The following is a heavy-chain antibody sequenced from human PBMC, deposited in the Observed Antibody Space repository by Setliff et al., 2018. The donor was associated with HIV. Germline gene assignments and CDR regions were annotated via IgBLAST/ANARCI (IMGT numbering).Heavy chain of an antibody. D-gene: IGHD2-2*01. V-gene: IGHV3-21*01. CDR3: ARDQEHIIVVSATGNMPGYLHYYYMDV. J-gene: IGHJ6*03. CDR2: ISDSGGSV. Sequence: GGSLRLSCAASGFPFSTYAMNWVRQAPGKGLEWVSAISDSGGSVYYADSVRGRFTISRDNANNLLYLQMNSLRAEDTAVYYCARDQEHIIVVSATGNMPGYLHYYYMDVWGKGSTVTVSS. CDR1: GFPFSTYA.